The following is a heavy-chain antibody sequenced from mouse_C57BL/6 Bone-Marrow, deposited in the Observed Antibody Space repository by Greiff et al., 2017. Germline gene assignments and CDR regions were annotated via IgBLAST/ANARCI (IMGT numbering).Heavy chain of an antibody. D-gene: IGHD2-3*01. J-gene: IGHJ4*01. CDR2: IYPRSGNT. CDR3: ARYDHYYAMDY. Sequence: VKLMESGAELARPGASVKLSCKASGYTFTSYGISWVKQRTGQGLEWIGEIYPRSGNTYYNEKFKGKATLTADKSSSTAYMELRSLTSEDSAVYFCARYDHYYAMDYWGQGTSVTVSS. CDR1: GYTFTSYG. V-gene: IGHV1-81*01.